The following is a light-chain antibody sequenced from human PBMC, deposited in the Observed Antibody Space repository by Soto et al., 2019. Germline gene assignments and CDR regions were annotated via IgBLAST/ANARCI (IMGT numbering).Light chain of an antibody. CDR2: DAS. CDR3: QQYNSYSRT. J-gene: IGKJ1*01. Sequence: DIQMTQSPSTLSASVGDRVTITCRASQSISSWMAWYQQKPRKALNLLFYDASSLESGVPSRFSGSGSGTEFTLTISILQPDDFATYYCQQYNSYSRTFGQGTKVDIK. CDR1: QSISSW. V-gene: IGKV1-5*01.